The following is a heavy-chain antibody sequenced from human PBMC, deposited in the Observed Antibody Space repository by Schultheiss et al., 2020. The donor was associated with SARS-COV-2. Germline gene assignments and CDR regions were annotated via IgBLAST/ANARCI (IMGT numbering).Heavy chain of an antibody. V-gene: IGHV4-39*01. J-gene: IGHJ5*02. CDR3: ARQAVVVLGWFDP. Sequence: GSLRLSCSVSGGSLSSDSWSFVRQAPGKRLEWIGSIYYSGSTYYNPSLKSRVTISVDTSKNQFSLKLSSVTAADTAVYYCARQAVVVLGWFDPWGQGTLVTVSS. CDR1: GGSLSSDS. D-gene: IGHD2-15*01. CDR2: IYYSGST.